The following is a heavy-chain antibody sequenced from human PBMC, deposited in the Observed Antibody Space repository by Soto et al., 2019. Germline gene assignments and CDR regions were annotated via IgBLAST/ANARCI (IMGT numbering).Heavy chain of an antibody. CDR2: ISGSGDFL. D-gene: IGHD6-13*01. V-gene: IGHV3-21*01. CDR3: ATSTWYAFDI. Sequence: PGGSLRLSCAASGFTFSNSIINWVRQAPGQGLEWVSSISGSGDFLYYADSVKGRFTISRDTATNSLYLQMNSLRAEDTAVYYCATSTWYAFDIWGQGTMVTVSS. J-gene: IGHJ3*02. CDR1: GFTFSNSI.